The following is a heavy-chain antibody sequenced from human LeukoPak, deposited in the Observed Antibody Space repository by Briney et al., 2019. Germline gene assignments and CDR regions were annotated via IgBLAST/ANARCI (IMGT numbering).Heavy chain of an antibody. V-gene: IGHV3-48*01. J-gene: IGHJ5*02. CDR2: ISSSSSTI. CDR1: GFTFSSYS. D-gene: IGHD6-13*01. Sequence: PGGSLRLSCAASGFTFSSYSMNWVRQAPGKGLEWVSYISSSSSTIYYADSVKGRFTISRDNAKNSLYLQMNSLRAEDTAVYYCARDRIAAAGVNWFDPWGQGTLVTVSS. CDR3: ARDRIAAAGVNWFDP.